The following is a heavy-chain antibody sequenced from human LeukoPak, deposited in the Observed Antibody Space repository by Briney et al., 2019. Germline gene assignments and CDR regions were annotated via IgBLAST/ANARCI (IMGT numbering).Heavy chain of an antibody. Sequence: SETLSLTCIVSGGSMKSYYWSWIRQPPGKGLEWIAYIDDSGNTNYNPSLKSRATISADTSRNEFSLKVNYVTAADTAVYYCARHLAARLGGARFSDYWGQGTLVTVSS. D-gene: IGHD2-21*01. CDR3: ARHLAARLGGARFSDY. CDR1: GGSMKSYY. J-gene: IGHJ4*02. V-gene: IGHV4-59*08. CDR2: IDDSGNT.